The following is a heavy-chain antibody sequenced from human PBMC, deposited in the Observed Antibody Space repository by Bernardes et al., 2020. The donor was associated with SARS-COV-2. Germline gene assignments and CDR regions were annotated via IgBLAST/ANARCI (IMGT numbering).Heavy chain of an antibody. CDR2: IYYRGST. CDR3: ARVSDYDGLDM. J-gene: IGHJ3*02. V-gene: IGHV4-61*01. CDR1: GGSVSRGSFY. D-gene: IGHD4-17*01. Sequence: SEPLSLTCTVSGGSVSRGSFYWTWLLQPPGKGLEWIGYIYYRGSTNYNSSLKSRVTISLDTSKNQFSLRLTSVTAADTAVYFCARVSDYDGLDMWGQGTMVIVSS.